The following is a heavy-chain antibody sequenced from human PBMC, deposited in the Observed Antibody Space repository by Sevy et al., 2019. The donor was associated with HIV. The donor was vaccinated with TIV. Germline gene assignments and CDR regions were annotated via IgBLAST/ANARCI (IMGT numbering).Heavy chain of an antibody. D-gene: IGHD6-19*01. CDR3: AIDRQGITVAGTAIDY. Sequence: GGSLRLSCTASGFTFSNYEMNWVRQAPGKGLEWVSYITLSGSSTYYADSVKGRFTISRDNAKNSLYLQMNSLRAEDTVVYYWAIDRQGITVAGTAIDYWGQGTLVTVSS. CDR1: GFTFSNYE. CDR2: ITLSGSST. J-gene: IGHJ4*02. V-gene: IGHV3-48*03.